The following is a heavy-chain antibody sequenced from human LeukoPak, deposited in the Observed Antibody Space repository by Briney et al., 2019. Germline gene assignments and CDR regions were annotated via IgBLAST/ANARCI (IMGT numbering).Heavy chain of an antibody. CDR3: ARWSYGGCDY. D-gene: IGHD5-18*01. CDR1: GGSFSGYY. Sequence: SETLSLTCAVYGGSFSGYYWSWIRQPPGKGLEWIGEINHSGSTNYNPSLKSRVTISVDTSKNQFSLKLSFVTAADTAVYYCARWSYGGCDYWGQGTLVTVSS. V-gene: IGHV4-34*01. CDR2: INHSGST. J-gene: IGHJ4*02.